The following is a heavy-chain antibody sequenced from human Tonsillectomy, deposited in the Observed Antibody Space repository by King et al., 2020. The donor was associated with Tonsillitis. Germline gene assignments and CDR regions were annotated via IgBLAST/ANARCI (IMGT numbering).Heavy chain of an antibody. CDR3: AREGYCCGGNCYFSY. J-gene: IGHJ4*02. CDR2: IIPIFGTA. V-gene: IGHV1-69*12. Sequence: VQLVQSGAEVKKPGSSVKVSCKASGGTFSNYPISWVRQAPGQGLEWMGGIIPIFGTANYAQKFQGRVTITADESTSTAYMELSSLRSEDTAVYYCAREGYCCGGNCYFSYWGQGTLVTVSS. D-gene: IGHD2-15*01. CDR1: GGTFSNYP.